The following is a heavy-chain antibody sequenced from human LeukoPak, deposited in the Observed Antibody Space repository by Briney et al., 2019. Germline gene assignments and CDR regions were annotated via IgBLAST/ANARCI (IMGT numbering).Heavy chain of an antibody. CDR1: GYTFTGYY. J-gene: IGHJ3*02. CDR2: INPNSGGT. Sequence: ASVKVSCKASGYTFTGYYMHWLRQAPGQGLEWMGWINPNSGGTNYAQKFQGRVTMTRDTSISTAYMELSRLRSDDTAVSYCAGVGATPYDAFDIWGQGTMVTVSS. V-gene: IGHV1-2*02. D-gene: IGHD1-26*01. CDR3: AGVGATPYDAFDI.